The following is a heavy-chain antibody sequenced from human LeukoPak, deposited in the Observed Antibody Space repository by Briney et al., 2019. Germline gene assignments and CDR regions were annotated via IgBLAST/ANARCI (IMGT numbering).Heavy chain of an antibody. J-gene: IGHJ4*02. CDR1: GFTFSSYE. CDR3: ARETGDCGDFFDY. V-gene: IGHV3-48*03. Sequence: GGSLRLSCAASGFTFSSYEMNWVRQAPGKGLEWVSYISSSGSTIYYADSVKGRFTISRDNAKNSLYLQMNSLKAEDTAVYYCARETGDCGDFFDYWGQGTLVTVSS. CDR2: ISSSGSTI. D-gene: IGHD2-21*02.